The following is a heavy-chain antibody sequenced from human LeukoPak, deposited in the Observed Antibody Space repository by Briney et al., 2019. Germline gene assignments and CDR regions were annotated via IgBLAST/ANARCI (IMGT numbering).Heavy chain of an antibody. CDR2: IYSGGST. CDR3: ASGSGSYRTPYYYMDV. J-gene: IGHJ6*03. V-gene: IGHV3-53*01. CDR1: GFTVSSNY. Sequence: RSGGSLRFSCAASGFTVSSNYMSWVRQAPGKGLEWVSVIYSGGSTYYADSVKGRFTISRDNSKNTLYLQMNSLRAEDTAVYYCASGSGSYRTPYYYMDVWGTGTTVTVSS. D-gene: IGHD3-10*01.